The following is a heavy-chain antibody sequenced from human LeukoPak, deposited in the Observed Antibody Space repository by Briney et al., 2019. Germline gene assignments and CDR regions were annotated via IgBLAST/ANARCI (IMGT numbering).Heavy chain of an antibody. D-gene: IGHD5-12*01. J-gene: IGHJ4*02. CDR3: ARNWATKITFFDY. CDR1: GGSFSGYY. Sequence: SETLSLTCAVYGGSFSGYYWSWIRQPPGKGLEWIGEINHSGSTNYNPSLKSRVTISVDTSKNQFSLKLSSVTAADTAVYYCARNWATKITFFDYWGQGTLVTVSS. V-gene: IGHV4-34*01. CDR2: INHSGST.